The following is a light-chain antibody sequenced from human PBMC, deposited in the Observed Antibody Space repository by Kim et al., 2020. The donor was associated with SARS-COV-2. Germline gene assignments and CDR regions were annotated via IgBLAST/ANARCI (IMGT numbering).Light chain of an antibody. Sequence: QSALTQPASLSASPGQSITISCTGTSSDVGGYNYVSWYQQHPGKAPILMIYDVSNRPSGVSNRFSGSKSGNTASLTISGLQAEDEADYYCSSYTSSSTRVFGGGTQLTVL. CDR1: SSDVGGYNY. CDR3: SSYTSSSTRV. V-gene: IGLV2-14*03. J-gene: IGLJ3*02. CDR2: DVS.